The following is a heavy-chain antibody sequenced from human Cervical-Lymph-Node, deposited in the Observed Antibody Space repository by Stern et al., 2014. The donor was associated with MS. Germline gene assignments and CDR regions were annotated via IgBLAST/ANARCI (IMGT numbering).Heavy chain of an antibody. V-gene: IGHV4-31*03. Sequence: MQLVESGPGLVKPSQTLSLTCTVSGASISNGGYYWSWIRQHPGKGLEWIGYIYYSGSTYYNPSLQSRVTISGDTAKSHFSLRLSSVTAADTAVYYCVSYAPTTKSFDNWGQGTLVTVSS. CDR1: GASISNGGYY. CDR2: IYYSGST. D-gene: IGHD2-2*01. J-gene: IGHJ4*02. CDR3: VSYAPTTKSFDN.